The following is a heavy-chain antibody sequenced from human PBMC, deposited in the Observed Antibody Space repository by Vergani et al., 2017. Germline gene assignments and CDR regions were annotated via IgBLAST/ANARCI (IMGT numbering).Heavy chain of an antibody. D-gene: IGHD6-19*01. CDR3: ARDPSGSGWYLDY. CDR2: ISYDGSNK. J-gene: IGHJ4*02. Sequence: QVQLVESGGGVVQPGRSLRLSCAASGFTFSSYAMHWVRQAPGKGLEWVAVISYDGSNKYYADYVKGRFTISRDNSKNTLYLQMNSLRAEDTAVYYCARDPSGSGWYLDYWGQGTLVTVSS. CDR1: GFTFSSYA. V-gene: IGHV3-30-3*01.